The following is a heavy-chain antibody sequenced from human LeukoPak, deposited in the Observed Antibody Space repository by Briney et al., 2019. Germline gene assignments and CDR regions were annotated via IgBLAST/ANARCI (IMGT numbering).Heavy chain of an antibody. CDR2: IYYSGST. V-gene: IGHV4-39*01. CDR1: GGSISSSSYY. D-gene: IGHD5-18*01. J-gene: IGHJ4*02. CDR3: ARVDTSLVTPFDS. Sequence: PSEILSLTCTVSGGSISSSSYYWGWIRQPPGKGLEWIGSIYYSGSTYYNPSLKSRVTISVDTSKNQFSLKLSSVTAADTAVYYCARVDTSLVTPFDSWGQGTLVTVSS.